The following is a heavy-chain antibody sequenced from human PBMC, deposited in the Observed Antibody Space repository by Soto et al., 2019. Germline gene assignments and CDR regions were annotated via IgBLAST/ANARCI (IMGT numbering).Heavy chain of an antibody. Sequence: GGSLRLSCAASGFTLSNHGMQWVRQAPGKGLEWVAVTSSDGSIEHYADSVKGRFTISRDNAKNSVSLQMNSLRAEDTAVYYCAREYTAWPLAYGLDVWGQGTTVTVSS. CDR3: AREYTAWPLAYGLDV. V-gene: IGHV3-30*03. D-gene: IGHD2-2*02. CDR1: GFTLSNHG. CDR2: TSSDGSIE. J-gene: IGHJ6*02.